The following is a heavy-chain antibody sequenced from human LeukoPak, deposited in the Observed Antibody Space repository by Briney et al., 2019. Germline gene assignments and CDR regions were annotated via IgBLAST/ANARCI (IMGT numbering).Heavy chain of an antibody. J-gene: IGHJ5*01. Sequence: GGSLRLSCAASGFTFSSSDMHWVRQAPGRGLEWVAFIRYDGNNKYYADSVKGRLTITRDNSKNTLYLQMNSLRAADTAVYYCAKGYRNHLLILLDSWGQGTLVTVSS. D-gene: IGHD3-16*01. CDR1: GFTFSSSD. V-gene: IGHV3-30*02. CDR2: IRYDGNNK. CDR3: AKGYRNHLLILLDS.